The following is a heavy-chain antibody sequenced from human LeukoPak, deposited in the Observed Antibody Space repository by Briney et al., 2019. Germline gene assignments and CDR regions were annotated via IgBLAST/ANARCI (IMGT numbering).Heavy chain of an antibody. Sequence: GASVKVSCKASGYTFTSYGISWVRQAPGQGLEWMGWINPNSGGTNYAQKFQGRVTMTRDTSISTAYMELSGLRSDDTAVYYCARDRALSNWNYAFYYYMDVWGKGTTVTVSS. J-gene: IGHJ6*03. CDR2: INPNSGGT. D-gene: IGHD1-7*01. CDR1: GYTFTSYG. CDR3: ARDRALSNWNYAFYYYMDV. V-gene: IGHV1-2*02.